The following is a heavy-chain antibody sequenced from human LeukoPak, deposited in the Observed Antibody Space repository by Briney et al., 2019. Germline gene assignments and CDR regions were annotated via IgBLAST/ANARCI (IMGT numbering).Heavy chain of an antibody. V-gene: IGHV3-23*01. J-gene: IGHJ4*02. Sequence: GGSLRLSCAASGFTFSSSAMSWVRQAPGKGLEWVSAISNNGGYTYYADSVQGRFTISRDNSKSTLCLQMNSLRAEDTAVYYCAKDRPDPFDYWGQGTLVTVSS. D-gene: IGHD1-14*01. CDR2: ISNNGGYT. CDR1: GFTFSSSA. CDR3: AKDRPDPFDY.